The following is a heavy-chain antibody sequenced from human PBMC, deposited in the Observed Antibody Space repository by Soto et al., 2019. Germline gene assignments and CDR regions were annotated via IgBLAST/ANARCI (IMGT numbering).Heavy chain of an antibody. Sequence: ASVKVSCKASGYTFSDCDINWLRRASGQGPEWMGWMYAKSGDTFFPQRFQGKFNMTWDTSLSTAYMEVGSLTSDDTAIYYCARGNPFNYAGFDVWGQGTTVTVSS. CDR3: ARGNPFNYAGFDV. CDR1: GYTFSDCD. CDR2: MYAKSGDT. D-gene: IGHD4-4*01. J-gene: IGHJ6*02. V-gene: IGHV1-8*01.